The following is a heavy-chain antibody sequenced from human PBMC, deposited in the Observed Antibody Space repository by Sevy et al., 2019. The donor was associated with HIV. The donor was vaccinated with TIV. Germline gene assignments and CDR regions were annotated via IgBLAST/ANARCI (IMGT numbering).Heavy chain of an antibody. CDR3: AKESGSYYDFWSGHDAFDI. CDR1: GFNFSSYG. CDR2: ISYDGSSK. J-gene: IGHJ3*02. D-gene: IGHD3-3*01. Sequence: GGSLRLSCAASGFNFSSYGMHWVRQAPGKGLEWVAVISYDGSSKYYAEAVKGRFTISSGNSKNTLYLQISSLRAEDTAVYYCAKESGSYYDFWSGHDAFDIWGQGTMVTVSS. V-gene: IGHV3-30*18.